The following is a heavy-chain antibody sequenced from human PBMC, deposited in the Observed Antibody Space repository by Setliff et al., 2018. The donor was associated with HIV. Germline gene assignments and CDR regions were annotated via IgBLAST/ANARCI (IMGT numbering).Heavy chain of an antibody. CDR3: ARGFCSGGFCHPNFYHYMDV. J-gene: IGHJ6*03. CDR1: GGSISSVGYY. Sequence: SETLSLTCTVSGGSISSVGYYWSWIRQHPGKGLEWIGYIYYTGSTHDNPSLKSRVTISVDTSKNQFSLNLKSVTAADAAVYYCARGFCSGGFCHPNFYHYMDVWGKGTTVAVSS. V-gene: IGHV4-31*03. CDR2: IYYTGST. D-gene: IGHD2-15*01.